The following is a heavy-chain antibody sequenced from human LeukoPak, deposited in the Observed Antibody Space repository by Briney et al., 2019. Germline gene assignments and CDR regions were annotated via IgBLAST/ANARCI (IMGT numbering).Heavy chain of an antibody. CDR2: ISGGASGGT. J-gene: IGHJ4*02. CDR1: GFPFSTND. V-gene: IGHV3-23*01. Sequence: PGGSLRLSCAASGFPFSTNDMSWVRQPPGKGLEWVSAISGGASGGTTYEDSVKGRFTISRDNSKGTLYLQMNSLRAEDTAVYYCAKVKTHWYFDNWGRGTLVTVSS. CDR3: AKVKTHWYFDN. D-gene: IGHD1-1*01.